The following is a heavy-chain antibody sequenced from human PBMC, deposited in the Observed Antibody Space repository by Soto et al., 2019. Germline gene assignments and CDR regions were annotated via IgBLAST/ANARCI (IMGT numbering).Heavy chain of an antibody. CDR2: ISYAESNK. Sequence: RLASAACRVTLKISAMAWSRQAQGKGLEWVAVISYAESNKYYADSLEGRFTISRDNSKDTLYLQMNTLRAEDTALDYCGRASYSPGLGNSGQGTLVTVYS. D-gene: IGHD1-26*01. V-gene: IGHV3-30*03. J-gene: IGHJ4*01. CDR1: RVTLKISA. CDR3: GRASYSPGLGN.